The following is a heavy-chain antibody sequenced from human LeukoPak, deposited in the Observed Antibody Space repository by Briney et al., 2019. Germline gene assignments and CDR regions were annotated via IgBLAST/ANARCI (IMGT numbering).Heavy chain of an antibody. J-gene: IGHJ4*02. CDR1: GFTFSRHG. D-gene: IGHD3-10*01. CDR2: ISPRGDIK. CDR3: AKDDAWLRFGE. V-gene: IGHV3-23*01. Sequence: GGSLRLSCAASGFTFSRHGMNWVRQAPGKGLEWVSGISPRGDIKYYADSVKGRFSISRDNSRNTLYLEVSSLTAEDAAVYYCAKDDAWLRFGEWSQGTLVTVSS.